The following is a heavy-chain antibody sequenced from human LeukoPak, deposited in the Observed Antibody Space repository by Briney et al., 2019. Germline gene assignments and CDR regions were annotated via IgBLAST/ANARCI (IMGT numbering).Heavy chain of an antibody. Sequence: GGSLRLSCAASGFTFSSYSMNWVRQAPGKGLEWVSSISSSSSYIYYADSVKGRFTISRDNAKNSLYLQMNSLRAEDTAVYYCARGKLGVVTHDAFDIWGQGTMVTVSS. V-gene: IGHV3-21*01. CDR2: ISSSSSYI. CDR3: ARGKLGVVTHDAFDI. J-gene: IGHJ3*02. D-gene: IGHD3-22*01. CDR1: GFTFSSYS.